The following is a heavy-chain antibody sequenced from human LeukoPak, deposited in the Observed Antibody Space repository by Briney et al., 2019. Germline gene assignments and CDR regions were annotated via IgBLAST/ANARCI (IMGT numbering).Heavy chain of an antibody. V-gene: IGHV4-30-2*01. CDR2: IFHSGST. CDR3: ARALPGDFDY. CDR1: SDSISGGGYY. J-gene: IGHJ4*02. D-gene: IGHD3-10*01. Sequence: PSETLSLTATVSSDSISGGGYYWSWLRQPPGKGLEWIGYIFHSGSTYYNPSLKSRVTISVDRSKNQYSLNLSSVTAADTAVYYCARALPGDFDYWGQGTLVTVSS.